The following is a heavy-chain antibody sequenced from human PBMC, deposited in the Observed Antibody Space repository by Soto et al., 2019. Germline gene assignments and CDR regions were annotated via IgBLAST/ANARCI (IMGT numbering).Heavy chain of an antibody. CDR3: ARDGGSGSYSYNWFDP. Sequence: VGSLRLSCAASGFTFSSYAMHWVRQAPGKGLEWVAVISYDGSNKYYADSVKGRFTISRDNSKNTLYLQMNSLRAEDSAVYYCARDGGSGSYSYNWFDPWGQGTLVTVSS. CDR1: GFTFSSYA. J-gene: IGHJ5*02. V-gene: IGHV3-30-3*01. D-gene: IGHD3-10*01. CDR2: ISYDGSNK.